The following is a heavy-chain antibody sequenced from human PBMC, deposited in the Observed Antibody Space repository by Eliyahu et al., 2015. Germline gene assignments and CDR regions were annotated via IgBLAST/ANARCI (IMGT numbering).Heavy chain of an antibody. CDR1: GYTFTSYD. V-gene: IGHV1-8*01. D-gene: IGHD4-11*01. CDR2: MNPNXGNT. J-gene: IGHJ6*03. Sequence: QVQLVQSGAEVKKPGASVXVSCXASGYTFTSYDXNWVRQATGQGLEWMGWMNPNXGNTGYAQKFQGRVTMTRNTSISTAYMELSSLRSEDTAVYYCARGGPPTTVTTVPLYYYYYMDVWGKGTTVTVSS. CDR3: ARGGPPTTVTTVPLYYYYYMDV.